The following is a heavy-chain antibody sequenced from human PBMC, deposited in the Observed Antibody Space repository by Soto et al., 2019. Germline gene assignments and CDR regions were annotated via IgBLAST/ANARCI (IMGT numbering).Heavy chain of an antibody. CDR1: GGSISSSSYF. J-gene: IGHJ5*02. D-gene: IGHD2-15*01. CDR3: ARFHKYSEANWFDP. V-gene: IGHV4-61*05. CDR2: IYNSGST. Sequence: SETLSLTCAVSGGSISSSSYFWGWIRQPPGKGLEWIGYIYNSGSTNYNPSLKSRATISVDTSKNQFSLTLTSVTAADTAVYYCARFHKYSEANWFDPWGQGTLVTVSS.